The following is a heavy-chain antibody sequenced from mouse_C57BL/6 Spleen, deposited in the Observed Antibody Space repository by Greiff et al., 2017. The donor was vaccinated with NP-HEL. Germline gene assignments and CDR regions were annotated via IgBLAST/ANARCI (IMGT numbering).Heavy chain of an antibody. D-gene: IGHD1-1*01. CDR2: INPNNGGT. J-gene: IGHJ4*01. CDR1: GYTFTDYN. CDR3: AREGENDYYDGGHYAMDY. V-gene: IGHV1-18*01. Sequence: VQLQQSGPELVKPGASVKIPCKASGYTFTDYNMDWVKQSHGKSLEWIGDINPNNGGTIYNQKFKGKATLTVDKSSSTAYMELRSLTSEDTAVYYCAREGENDYYDGGHYAMDYWGQGTSVTVSS.